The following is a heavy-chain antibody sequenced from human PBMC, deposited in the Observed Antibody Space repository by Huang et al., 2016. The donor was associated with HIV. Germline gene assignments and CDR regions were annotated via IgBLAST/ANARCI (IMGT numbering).Heavy chain of an antibody. CDR2: TCVDNGNT. V-gene: IGHV1-18*01. J-gene: IGHJ6*03. CDR1: GYTFSSFG. CDR3: ARGGGIQLWLLGYYYMDV. D-gene: IGHD5-18*01. Sequence: QVQLVQSGAEVKKPGASVKVSCKASGYTFSSFGISWVRQAPGQGLEWGGWTCVDNGNTKCAQKCQGRLTMTTDTSTSTAYMELRSLRSDDTAVYYCARGGGIQLWLLGYYYMDVWGNGTTVTVSS.